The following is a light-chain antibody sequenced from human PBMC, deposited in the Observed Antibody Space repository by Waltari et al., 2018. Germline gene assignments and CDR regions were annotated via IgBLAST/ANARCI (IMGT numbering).Light chain of an antibody. CDR1: NPGDKN. CDR2: QAN. Sequence: SYELTQPPSVSVSPGQTPSITCSGHNPGDKNVSWFHHKPGQSPFLVIYQANKRPSGIPERFSGSSSGNTASLTISGTQAMDEADYYCQAWDSSIYVLFGGGTKLTVL. V-gene: IGLV3-1*01. J-gene: IGLJ2*01. CDR3: QAWDSSIYVL.